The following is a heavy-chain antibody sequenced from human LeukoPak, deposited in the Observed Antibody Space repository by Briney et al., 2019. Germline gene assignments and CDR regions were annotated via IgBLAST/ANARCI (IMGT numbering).Heavy chain of an antibody. D-gene: IGHD2-21*02. CDR1: GGSFSGYY. Sequence: SETLSLTCAVYGGSFSGYYWSWLRQPPGKGLEWIGEINHSGSTNYNPSLKSRVTISVDTSKNQFSLKLSSVTAADTAVYYCARYRYGGGDCYSDCYFDYWGQGTLVTVSS. CDR3: ARYRYGGGDCYSDCYFDY. V-gene: IGHV4-34*01. J-gene: IGHJ4*02. CDR2: INHSGST.